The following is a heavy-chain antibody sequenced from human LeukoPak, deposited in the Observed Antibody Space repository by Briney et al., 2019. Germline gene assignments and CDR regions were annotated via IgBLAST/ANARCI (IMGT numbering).Heavy chain of an antibody. J-gene: IGHJ4*02. V-gene: IGHV3-30*18. CDR3: AKDGSRLLGNYFDY. Sequence: GRSLRLSCAASGFTFSSYGMHWVRQAPGKGLEWVAVISYDGSNKYYADSVKGRFTISRDNSKNTLYLQMNSLRAEDTAVYYCAKDGSRLLGNYFDYWGQGTLVTVSS. CDR2: ISYDGSNK. CDR1: GFTFSSYG. D-gene: IGHD2-15*01.